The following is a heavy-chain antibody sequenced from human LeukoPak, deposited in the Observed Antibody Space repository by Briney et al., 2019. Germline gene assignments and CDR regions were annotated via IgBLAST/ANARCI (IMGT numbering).Heavy chain of an antibody. CDR2: ISGSGGTT. Sequence: GGTLRLSCAASGFTFSSYAMSWVRQAPGKGLGWVSAISGSGGTTYYADSVKGRFTISRDNSKNTLYLQMNSLRAEDTAVYYCAKAGRGYSSSLKGSFDIWGQGTMVTVSS. CDR1: GFTFSSYA. V-gene: IGHV3-23*01. D-gene: IGHD3-22*01. CDR3: AKAGRGYSSSLKGSFDI. J-gene: IGHJ3*02.